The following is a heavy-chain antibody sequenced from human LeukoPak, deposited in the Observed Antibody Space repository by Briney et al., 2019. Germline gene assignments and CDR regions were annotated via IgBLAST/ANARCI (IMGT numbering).Heavy chain of an antibody. Sequence: PGGSLRLSCAASGFIFSSNWMGWVRQAPGKGLEWVANIKQEGSDKYYVDSVKGRFTISRDNSRNTLYLQMNSLRVEDTAVYYCAKDRDEYGNDCWGQGILVTVST. D-gene: IGHD4-11*01. CDR1: GFIFSSNW. J-gene: IGHJ4*02. V-gene: IGHV3-7*01. CDR2: IKQEGSDK. CDR3: AKDRDEYGNDC.